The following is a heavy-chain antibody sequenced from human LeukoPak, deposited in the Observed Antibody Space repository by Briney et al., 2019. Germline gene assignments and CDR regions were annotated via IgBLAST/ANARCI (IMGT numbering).Heavy chain of an antibody. D-gene: IGHD1-26*01. CDR2: IIPIFGTA. Sequence: SVKVSCKASGGTFSSYAISWVRQAPGQGLEWMGGIIPIFGTANYAQKFQGRVTITADESTSTAYMELSSLRSEDTAVYYCAGSGSYPPDYYYYMDVWGKGTTVTVSS. J-gene: IGHJ6*03. V-gene: IGHV1-69*13. CDR1: GGTFSSYA. CDR3: AGSGSYPPDYYYYMDV.